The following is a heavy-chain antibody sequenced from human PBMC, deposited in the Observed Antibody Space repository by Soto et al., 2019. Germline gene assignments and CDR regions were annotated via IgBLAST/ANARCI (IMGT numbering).Heavy chain of an antibody. V-gene: IGHV3-23*01. CDR1: GFTFSSYA. D-gene: IGHD3-10*01. CDR2: ISGSGGST. J-gene: IGHJ4*02. Sequence: GGSLRLSCAASGFTFSSYAMSWVRQAPGKGLEWVSAISGSGGSTYYADSVKGRFTISRDNSKNTLYLQMNSLRAEDTAVYYCAKGLLWAGESKYYFDYWGQGTLVTVSS. CDR3: AKGLLWAGESKYYFDY.